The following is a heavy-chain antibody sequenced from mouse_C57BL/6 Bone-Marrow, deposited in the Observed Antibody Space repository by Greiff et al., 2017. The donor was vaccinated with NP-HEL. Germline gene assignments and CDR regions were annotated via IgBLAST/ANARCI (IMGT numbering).Heavy chain of an antibody. D-gene: IGHD2-14*01. CDR3: ARPIWEYDVEDWYFDV. CDR2: IDPSDSYT. J-gene: IGHJ1*03. V-gene: IGHV1-50*01. CDR1: GYTFTSYW. Sequence: QVQLQQPGAELVKPGASVKLSCKASGYTFTSYWMQWVKQRPGQGLEWIGEIDPSDSYTNYNPKFKGKATLTVDTSSSTAYMQLSSLTSEDSAVYYCARPIWEYDVEDWYFDVWGTGTTVTVSS.